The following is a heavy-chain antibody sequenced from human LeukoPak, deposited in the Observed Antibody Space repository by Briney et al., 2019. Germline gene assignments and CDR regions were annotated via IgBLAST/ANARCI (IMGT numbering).Heavy chain of an antibody. CDR3: ATGYSNGWTSDFDY. V-gene: IGHV1-58*01. D-gene: IGHD6-19*01. CDR2: IVVGSGDT. CDR1: GFTFTSSA. J-gene: IGHJ4*02. Sequence: SVKVSCKASGFTFTSSAVQWVRQARGQRLEWIGWIVVGSGDTNYAQKFQGRVTMTRDTSTSTVYMELSSLRSEDTAVYYCATGYSNGWTSDFDYWGQGILVTVSS.